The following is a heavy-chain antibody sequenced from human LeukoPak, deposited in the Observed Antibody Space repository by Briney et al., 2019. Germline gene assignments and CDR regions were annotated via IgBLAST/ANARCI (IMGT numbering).Heavy chain of an antibody. CDR2: IWYDGSNK. D-gene: IGHD5-18*01. V-gene: IGHV3-33*01. J-gene: IGHJ4*02. CDR1: GFTFSSYG. Sequence: GGSLRLSCAASGFTFSSYGMHWVRQAPGKGLEWVAVIWYDGSNKYYADSVKGRFTISRDNSKNTLYLQMNSLRAEDTAVYYCARASVTAKGSPIDYWGQGTLVTVSS. CDR3: ARASVTAKGSPIDY.